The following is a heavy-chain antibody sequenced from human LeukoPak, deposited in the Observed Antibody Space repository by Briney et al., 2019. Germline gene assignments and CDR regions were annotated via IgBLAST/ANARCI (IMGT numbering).Heavy chain of an antibody. CDR2: IIPIFGTA. V-gene: IGHV1-69*01. CDR1: GGTFSSYA. Sequence: ASVKVSCKASGGTFSSYAISWVRQAPGQGLEWMGGIIPIFGTANYAQKFQGRVTITADESTSTAYMELSSLRSEDTAVYYCARCVSWRCYTGDHWYFDLWGRGTLVTVSS. CDR3: ARCVSWRCYTGDHWYFDL. J-gene: IGHJ2*01. D-gene: IGHD2-2*02.